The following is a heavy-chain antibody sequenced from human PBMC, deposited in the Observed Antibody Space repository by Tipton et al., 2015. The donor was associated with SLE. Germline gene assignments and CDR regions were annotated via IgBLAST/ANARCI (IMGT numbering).Heavy chain of an antibody. D-gene: IGHD4/OR15-4a*01. Sequence: RSLRLSCAASGFTFRNYAIHWVRQAPDTGLEWVAVMSFDGSNKYYADSVKGRFTVSRDNSKNTVYLQMTSLRHEDTAVYYCARVGIQLGYGGPDYWGQGTRVTVSS. CDR1: GFTFRNYA. CDR3: ARVGIQLGYGGPDY. V-gene: IGHV3-30*03. CDR2: MSFDGSNK. J-gene: IGHJ4*02.